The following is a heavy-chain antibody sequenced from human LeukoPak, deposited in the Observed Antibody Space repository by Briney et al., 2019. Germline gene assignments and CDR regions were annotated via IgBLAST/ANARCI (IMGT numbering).Heavy chain of an antibody. CDR2: VYTSGST. J-gene: IGHJ4*02. Sequence: SETLSLTCTVSGGSISSYYWSWIRQPAGKGLEWIGRVYTSGSTNYNPSLKSRVTMSVDTSKNQFSLRLSSVTAADTAVYYCARDGEDYVWGSHRDYWGQGTLVTVSS. V-gene: IGHV4-4*07. CDR3: ARDGEDYVWGSHRDY. CDR1: GGSISSYY. D-gene: IGHD3-16*02.